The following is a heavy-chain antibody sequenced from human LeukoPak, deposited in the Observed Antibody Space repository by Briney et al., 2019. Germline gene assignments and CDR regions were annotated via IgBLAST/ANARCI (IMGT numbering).Heavy chain of an antibody. J-gene: IGHJ3*02. CDR2: IYTSGST. V-gene: IGHV4-4*07. CDR1: GGSISSYY. D-gene: IGHD3-3*01. CDR3: ARELPPYYDFWSGYYHAFDI. Sequence: SETLSLTCTVSGGSISSYYWSWIRQPAGKGLEWIGRIYTSGSTNYNPSLKSRVTMSVDTSKNQFSLKLSSVTAADTAVYYCARELPPYYDFWSGYYHAFDIWGQGTMVTVSS.